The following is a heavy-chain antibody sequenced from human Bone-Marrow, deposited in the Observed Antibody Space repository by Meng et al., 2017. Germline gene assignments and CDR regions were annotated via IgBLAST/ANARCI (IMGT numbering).Heavy chain of an antibody. CDR2: IRAYNGNT. CDR1: GCTFTSYG. Sequence: LVQAGAGVKKPGATVEVSCKASGCTFTSYGISWVRQAPGQGLEWMGWIRAYNGNTNYAQKLQGRVTMTTDTSTSTAYMELRSLRSDDTAVYYCARDRPIIAPGRFDYWGQGTLVTVSS. J-gene: IGHJ4*02. D-gene: IGHD3-10*01. CDR3: ARDRPIIAPGRFDY. V-gene: IGHV1-18*01.